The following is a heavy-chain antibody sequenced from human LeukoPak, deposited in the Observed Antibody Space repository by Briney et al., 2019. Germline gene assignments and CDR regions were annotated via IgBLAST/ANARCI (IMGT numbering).Heavy chain of an antibody. Sequence: GGSLRLSCAASGFTFSSYSMNWVRQAPGKGLEWVSSISSSSSYIYYADSVKGRFTISRDNAKNSLYLQMNSLRAEDTAVYYCARDHGPRHYDPFDYWGQGTLVTVSS. D-gene: IGHD3-22*01. CDR1: GFTFSSYS. J-gene: IGHJ4*02. V-gene: IGHV3-21*01. CDR2: ISSSSSYI. CDR3: ARDHGPRHYDPFDY.